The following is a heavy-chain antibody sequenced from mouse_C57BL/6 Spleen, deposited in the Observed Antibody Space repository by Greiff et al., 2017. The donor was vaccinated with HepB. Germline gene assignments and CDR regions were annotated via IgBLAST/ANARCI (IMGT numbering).Heavy chain of an antibody. Sequence: DVKLVESEGGLVQPGSSMKLSCTASGFTFSDYYMAWVRQVPEKGLEWVANINYDGSSTYYLDSLKSRFIISRDNAKNILYLQMSSLKSEDTATYYCARGGAPTAWFAYWGQGTLVTVSA. V-gene: IGHV5-16*01. CDR3: ARGGAPTAWFAY. D-gene: IGHD3-1*01. CDR2: INYDGSST. CDR1: GFTFSDYY. J-gene: IGHJ3*01.